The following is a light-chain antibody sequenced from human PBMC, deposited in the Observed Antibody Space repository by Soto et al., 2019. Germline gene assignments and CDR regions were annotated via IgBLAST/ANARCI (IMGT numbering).Light chain of an antibody. Sequence: QSALTQPRSVSGSPGQSVTISCTGTSSDVGGCNYVSWYQQHPGTVPKLMIYDVSNRPSGVPDRFSGSKSGNTASLTISGLQAEDEADYYCCSYAGGHTSLLFGGGTKLTVL. CDR2: DVS. V-gene: IGLV2-11*01. J-gene: IGLJ2*01. CDR1: SSDVGGCNY. CDR3: CSYAGGHTSLL.